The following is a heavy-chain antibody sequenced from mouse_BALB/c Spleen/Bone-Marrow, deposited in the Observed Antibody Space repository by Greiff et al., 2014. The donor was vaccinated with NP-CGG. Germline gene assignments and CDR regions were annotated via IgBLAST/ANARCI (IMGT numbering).Heavy chain of an antibody. CDR1: GYTFTRYW. J-gene: IGHJ2*01. CDR3: AREAYYGPDY. D-gene: IGHD1-2*01. CDR2: INPSNGRT. V-gene: IGHV1S81*02. Sequence: VQLQQSGAELVKLGASVKLSCKASGYTFTRYWMEWVKQRPGQGLEWIGEINPSNGRTNYNEKFKSKATLTVDKSSSTAYMQLSSLTSEDSAVYYCAREAYYGPDYWGQGTTLTVSS.